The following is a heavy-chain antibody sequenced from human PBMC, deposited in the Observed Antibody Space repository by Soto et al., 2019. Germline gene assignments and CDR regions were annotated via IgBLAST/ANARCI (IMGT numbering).Heavy chain of an antibody. V-gene: IGHV3-33*01. Sequence: GGSLRLSCAASGFTFSSYGMHWVRQAPGKGLEWVAVIWYDGSNKYYADSVKGRFTISRDNSKNTLYLQMNSLRAEDTAVYYFARVGLGAYFFDYWGQGTLVTVSS. CDR2: IWYDGSNK. CDR1: GFTFSSYG. J-gene: IGHJ4*02. D-gene: IGHD1-26*01. CDR3: ARVGLGAYFFDY.